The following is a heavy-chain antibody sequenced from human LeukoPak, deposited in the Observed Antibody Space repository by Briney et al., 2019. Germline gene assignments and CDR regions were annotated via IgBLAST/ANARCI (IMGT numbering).Heavy chain of an antibody. V-gene: IGHV3-23*01. CDR2: TSGSGGST. J-gene: IGHJ4*02. D-gene: IGHD6-19*01. CDR3: AKVGSGWYYFDY. Sequence: GGSLRLSCAASGFTFSSYAMSWVRQAPAKGLEWVSATSGSGGSTYYADSVKGRFTISRDNSKNTLYLQMNSLRAEDTAVYYCAKVGSGWYYFDYWGQGTLVTVSS. CDR1: GFTFSSYA.